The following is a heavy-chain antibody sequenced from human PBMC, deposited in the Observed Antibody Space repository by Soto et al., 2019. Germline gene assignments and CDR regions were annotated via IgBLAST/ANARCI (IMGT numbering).Heavy chain of an antibody. CDR3: AKAGFWSGYYSLVDY. CDR1: GFSFNTYG. D-gene: IGHD3-3*01. V-gene: IGHV3-23*01. J-gene: IGHJ4*02. CDR2: VSASGLNT. Sequence: GGSLRLSCAASGFSFNTYGFHWVRQAPGKGLEWVSGVSASGLNTDYADPVKGRFCISRDNSKNTVSLHMNSLRAEDTALYYCAKAGFWSGYYSLVDYWGQGTLVTVSS.